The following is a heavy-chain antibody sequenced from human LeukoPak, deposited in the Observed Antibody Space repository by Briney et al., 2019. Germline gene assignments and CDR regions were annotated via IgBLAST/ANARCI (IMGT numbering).Heavy chain of an antibody. CDR2: VWFGESSQ. CDR1: GFSFSYSG. CDR3: AKDRSKRAGFGELSSHGFDY. D-gene: IGHD3-10*01. V-gene: IGHV3-30*18. J-gene: IGHJ4*02. Sequence: PGRSLRLSCAASGFSFSYSGMHWVRQAPGKGLEWVAAVWFGESSQSYPDSVKGRFTISRDNSKNTLYLQMNSLRAEDTAVYYCAKDRSKRAGFGELSSHGFDYWGQGTLVTVSS.